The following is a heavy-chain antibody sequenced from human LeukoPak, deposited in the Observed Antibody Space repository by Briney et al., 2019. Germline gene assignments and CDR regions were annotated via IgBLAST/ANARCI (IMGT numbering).Heavy chain of an antibody. V-gene: IGHV4-59*01. D-gene: IGHD6-6*01. Sequence: SETLSLTCTVSGGSISSYYWSWIRQPPGKGLEWIGYIYYSGSTNYNPSLKSRVTISVDTSKNQFSLKLSSVTAADTAVYYCARESVTVGSSSSSVYYYYYMDVWGKGTTVTVSS. J-gene: IGHJ6*03. CDR1: GGSISSYY. CDR2: IYYSGST. CDR3: ARESVTVGSSSSSVYYYYYMDV.